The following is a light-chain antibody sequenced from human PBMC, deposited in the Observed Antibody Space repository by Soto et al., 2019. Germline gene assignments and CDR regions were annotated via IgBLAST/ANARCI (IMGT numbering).Light chain of an antibody. CDR3: QQYGSSPRT. V-gene: IGKV3-20*01. Sequence: EIVLSPSPDTLSLSPGESAHLSCRASQSVRSSYLAWFQQTPGQTPRLLIYAASSRATGIPDRFSGSGSGTDFSLTISRLEAEDFAVYYCQQYGSSPRTFGQGTKVDIK. CDR2: AAS. CDR1: QSVRSSY. J-gene: IGKJ1*01.